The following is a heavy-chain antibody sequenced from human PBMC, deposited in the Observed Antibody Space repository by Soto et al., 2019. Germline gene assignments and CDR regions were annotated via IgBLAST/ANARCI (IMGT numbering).Heavy chain of an antibody. D-gene: IGHD2-21*01. Sequence: SETQSLTSTVSGGSISSYYLSWIRQPPGKALERIGYVYSSGSTNYNPSLKSRVTISVDTSRNQFSLKVNSVTAADTAVYYFARRAVVAVTGSLDNWLDPWGQGILVTVSS. CDR2: VYSSGST. CDR1: GGSISSYY. V-gene: IGHV4-59*01. J-gene: IGHJ5*02. CDR3: ARRAVVAVTGSLDNWLDP.